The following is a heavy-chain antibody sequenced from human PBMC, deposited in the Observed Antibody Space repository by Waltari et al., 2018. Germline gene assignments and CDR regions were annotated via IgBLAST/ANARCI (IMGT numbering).Heavy chain of an antibody. V-gene: IGHV3-48*03. Sequence: EVQLVESGGGLLQPGGSLRLSCAASGFIFSSYEMNWVRQAPGKGLEWLSYIRSSGSTTYYADSVKGRFTISRDDAKNSLYLQMNSLRAEDTAVYYCARVGPGSGYGGIVNAFDIWGLGTMVTVSS. CDR2: IRSSGSTT. D-gene: IGHD3-3*01. J-gene: IGHJ3*02. CDR1: GFIFSSYE. CDR3: ARVGPGSGYGGIVNAFDI.